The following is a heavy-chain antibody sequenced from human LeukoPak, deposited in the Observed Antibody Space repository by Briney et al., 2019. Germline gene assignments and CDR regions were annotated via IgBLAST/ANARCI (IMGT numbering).Heavy chain of an antibody. V-gene: IGHV3-7*01. J-gene: IGHJ4*02. Sequence: GGSLRLSCAASGITFSSYSMNWVRQAPGKGLEWVVTIKQDGSEKYYVDAVKGRFTISRDNAKNSLYVQMNSLRAEDTAVYYCTRDRNYYDGSGYYLYWGQGTLVTVSS. CDR2: IKQDGSEK. D-gene: IGHD3-22*01. CDR1: GITFSSYS. CDR3: TRDRNYYDGSGYYLY.